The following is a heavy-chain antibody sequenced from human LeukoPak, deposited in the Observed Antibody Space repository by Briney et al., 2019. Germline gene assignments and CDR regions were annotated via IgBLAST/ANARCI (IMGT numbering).Heavy chain of an antibody. CDR3: ARRSLITFGGVIGYDNWLDP. CDR1: GYSFTSYW. J-gene: IGHJ5*02. CDR2: ILPGDSDT. Sequence: GEPLKISCKGSGYSFTSYWIGWVRQMPGKGREWMGIILPGDSDTTYSPSFQAQVTIPAAKSSTTAYWQWRSLKPSDTPNYSCARRSLITFGGVIGYDNWLDPWGQGTLVTVSS. V-gene: IGHV5-51*01. D-gene: IGHD3-16*02.